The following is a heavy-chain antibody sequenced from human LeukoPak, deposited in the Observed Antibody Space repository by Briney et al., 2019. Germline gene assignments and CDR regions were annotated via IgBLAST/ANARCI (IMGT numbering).Heavy chain of an antibody. CDR1: GFTFSDYY. V-gene: IGHV3-11*01. J-gene: IGHJ4*02. Sequence: GGSLRLSCAASGFTFSDYYMSWIRQAPGKGLEWVSYISSSGNTIYYADSVKGRFTISRDNAKNSLYLQMNSLRAEDTALYYCAKGSHLYYDSSGYRLDYWGQGTLVTVSS. CDR3: AKGSHLYYDSSGYRLDY. CDR2: ISSSGNTI. D-gene: IGHD3-22*01.